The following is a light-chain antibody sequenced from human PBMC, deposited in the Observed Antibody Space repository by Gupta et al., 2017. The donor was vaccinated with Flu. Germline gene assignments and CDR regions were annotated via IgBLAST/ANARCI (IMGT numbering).Light chain of an antibody. Sequence: DIQMTQSPSSLSASVGDRVTITCRASQSISSYLNWYQQKPGKAPKLLIYAASRVQSRVPSRISGSGSGTDFTLTISMRQPEDFANYCCQQSNSTPQTFGQGTKLEIK. V-gene: IGKV1-39*01. CDR1: QSISSY. CDR3: QQSNSTPQT. J-gene: IGKJ1*01. CDR2: AAS.